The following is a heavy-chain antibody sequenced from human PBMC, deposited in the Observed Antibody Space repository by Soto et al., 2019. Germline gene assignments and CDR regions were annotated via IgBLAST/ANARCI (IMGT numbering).Heavy chain of an antibody. J-gene: IGHJ6*02. CDR3: AKDRRITRYNWNYFRYYYGMDV. V-gene: IGHV3-30*18. D-gene: IGHD1-7*01. CDR2: ISYDGSNK. Sequence: PGGSLRLSCAASGFTFSSYGMHWVRQAPGKGLEWVAVISYDGSNKYYADSVKGRFTISRDNSKNTLYLQMNSLRAEDTAVYYCAKDRRITRYNWNYFRYYYGMDVWGQGTTVTV. CDR1: GFTFSSYG.